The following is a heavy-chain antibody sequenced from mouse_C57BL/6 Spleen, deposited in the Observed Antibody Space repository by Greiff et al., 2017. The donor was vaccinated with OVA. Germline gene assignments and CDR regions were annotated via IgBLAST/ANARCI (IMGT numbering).Heavy chain of an antibody. Sequence: VKLQESGPGLVQPSQSLSITCTVSGFSLTSYGVHWVRQSPGKGLEWLGVIWRGGSTDYNAAFMSRLSITKDNSKSQVFFKMNSLQADDTAIYYCAKGGDSSGLYAMDYWGQGTSVTVSS. D-gene: IGHD3-2*02. CDR3: AKGGDSSGLYAMDY. CDR1: GFSLTSYG. J-gene: IGHJ4*01. V-gene: IGHV2-5*01. CDR2: IWRGGST.